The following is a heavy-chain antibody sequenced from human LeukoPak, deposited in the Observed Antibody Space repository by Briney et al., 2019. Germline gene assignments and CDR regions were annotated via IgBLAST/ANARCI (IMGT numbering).Heavy chain of an antibody. D-gene: IGHD6-13*01. CDR1: GXTFSDYY. J-gene: IGHJ4*02. CDR2: ISGSGSHT. V-gene: IGHV3-11*06. Sequence: PGGSLRLSWAASGXTFSDYYLSWIRQAPGKGLESLSYISGSGSHTTYADSVRGRFTISRDNAKNSLSLQVNSLRADDTAVYYCARVGSTVAAGTPDYWGQGTLVTVSS. CDR3: ARVGSTVAAGTPDY.